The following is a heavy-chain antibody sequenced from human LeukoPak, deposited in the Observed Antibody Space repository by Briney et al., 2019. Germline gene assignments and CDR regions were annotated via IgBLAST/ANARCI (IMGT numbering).Heavy chain of an antibody. J-gene: IGHJ4*02. D-gene: IGHD6-19*01. CDR2: ISDNGSNK. CDR1: GFTFSTYA. V-gene: IGHV3-30-3*01. Sequence: SGGSLRLSCAASGFTFSTYAMNWVRQAPGKGLEWVAVISDNGSNKYYADSVKGRFTISRDNSKNTLYLQMNSLRAEDTAVYYCAITSMAVTGTLDYWGQGTLVTVSS. CDR3: AITSMAVTGTLDY.